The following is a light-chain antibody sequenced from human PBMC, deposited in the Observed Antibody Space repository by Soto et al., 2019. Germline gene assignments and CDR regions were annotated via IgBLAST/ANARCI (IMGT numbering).Light chain of an antibody. J-gene: IGLJ2*01. CDR2: GNS. V-gene: IGLV1-40*01. CDR3: QSYDSSLSVV. Sequence: QLVLTQPPSVSGAPGQRGTISCTGSSSNIGAGYDIHWYQQLPGTAPKLLIYGNSNRPSGVPDRFSGSKSGTSASLAITGRQAEDEADYYCQSYDSSLSVVFGGGTKLTVL. CDR1: SSNIGAGYD.